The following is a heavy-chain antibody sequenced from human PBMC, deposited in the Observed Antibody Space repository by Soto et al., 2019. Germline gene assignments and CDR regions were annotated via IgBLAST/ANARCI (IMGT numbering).Heavy chain of an antibody. D-gene: IGHD4-17*01. V-gene: IGHV1-69*10. CDR1: GGTFSSYA. CDR2: IIPILGIA. CDR3: ARVSSRGHDYGGNSDYYYGMDV. J-gene: IGHJ6*02. Sequence: ASVKVSCKASGGTFSSYAISWVRQAPGQGLEWMGGIIPILGIANYAQKFQGRVTITADKSTSTAYMELSSLRSEDTAVHYCARVSSRGHDYGGNSDYYYGMDVWGQGTTVTVSS.